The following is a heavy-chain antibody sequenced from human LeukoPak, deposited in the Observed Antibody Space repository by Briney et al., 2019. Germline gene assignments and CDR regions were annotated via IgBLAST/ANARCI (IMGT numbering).Heavy chain of an antibody. CDR1: GFTFSSYA. J-gene: IGHJ4*02. V-gene: IGHV3-30*04. Sequence: PGGSLRLSCAASGFTFSSYAMHWVRQAPGKGLEWVAVISYDGSNKYYADSVKGRFTISRDSSKNTLYLQMNSLRAEDTAVYYCARDLGYFDYWGQGTLVTVSS. D-gene: IGHD3-10*01. CDR2: ISYDGSNK. CDR3: ARDLGYFDY.